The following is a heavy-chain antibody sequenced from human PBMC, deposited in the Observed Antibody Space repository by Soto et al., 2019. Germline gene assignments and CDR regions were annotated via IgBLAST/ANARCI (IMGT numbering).Heavy chain of an antibody. Sequence: SETLSLTCKVSGVSISSYWWTWIRQPPGKGLEWIGYISNIGTTNYNPSLKSRVSISADMPKNQFSLNLTSVTAADTAFYYCASNHSRCCAWPPHYSGQGTLVTVSS. J-gene: IGHJ4*02. CDR3: ASNHSRCCAWPPHY. V-gene: IGHV4-59*01. CDR1: GVSISSYW. D-gene: IGHD2-8*01. CDR2: ISNIGTT.